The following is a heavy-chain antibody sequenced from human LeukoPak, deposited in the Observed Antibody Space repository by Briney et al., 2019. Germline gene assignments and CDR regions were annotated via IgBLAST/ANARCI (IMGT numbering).Heavy chain of an antibody. CDR1: GGTFSSYA. CDR2: IIPIFGTA. CDR3: ARAQSYGDYFDH. Sequence: ASVKVSCKASGGTFSSYAISWVRQAPGQGLEWMGGIIPIFGTANYAQKFQGRVTITADESTSTAYMELSSLRSEDTAVYYCARAQSYGDYFDHWGQGTLVTVSS. V-gene: IGHV1-69*13. D-gene: IGHD3-10*01. J-gene: IGHJ4*02.